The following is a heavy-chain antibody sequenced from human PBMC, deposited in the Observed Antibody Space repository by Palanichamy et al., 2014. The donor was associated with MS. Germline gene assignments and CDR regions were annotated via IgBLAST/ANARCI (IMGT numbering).Heavy chain of an antibody. V-gene: IGHV3-30-3*01. CDR3: ARAHDSRWHSFDY. CDR2: ISYDGNTQ. Sequence: QVLLVESGGGVVQPGRSLRLSRAASEFTFTNYAMHWVRQTPGKGLEWVTVISYDGNTQYYTDSVKGRFSISRDNSRNTLYLQMNSLRAEDTAVYYCARAHDSRWHSFDYWGQGTLVTVSS. D-gene: IGHD3-22*01. J-gene: IGHJ4*02. CDR1: EFTFTNYA.